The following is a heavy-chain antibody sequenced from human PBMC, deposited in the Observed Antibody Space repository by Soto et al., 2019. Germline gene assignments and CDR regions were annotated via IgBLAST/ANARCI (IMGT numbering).Heavy chain of an antibody. D-gene: IGHD2-8*01. CDR2: INPKSGGT. J-gene: IGHJ6*02. CDR3: ARGDSTDCSNGVCSFFYNHDMDV. CDR1: GYSFTDYH. V-gene: IGHV1-2*04. Sequence: ASVKVSCKASGYSFTDYHIHWVRQAPGQGLEWLGRINPKSGGTSTAQKFQGWVTMTTDTSISTASMELTRLTSDDAAIYYCARGDSTDCSNGVCSFFYNHDMDVWG.